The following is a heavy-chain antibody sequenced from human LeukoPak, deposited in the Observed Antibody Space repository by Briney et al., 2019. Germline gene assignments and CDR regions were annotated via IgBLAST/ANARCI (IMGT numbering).Heavy chain of an antibody. CDR2: ISGSGGRT. CDR1: GITLSNYG. Sequence: GGSLRLSCAVSGITLSNYGMSWVRQAPGKGLEWVSAISGSGGRTYYADAVKGRFTISRDNSRNSLFLQMNSLKDEDTAVYYCAKDSSAVAGPEGSYDIWGQGTMVTVSS. CDR3: AKDSSAVAGPEGSYDI. J-gene: IGHJ3*02. V-gene: IGHV3-23*01. D-gene: IGHD6-19*01.